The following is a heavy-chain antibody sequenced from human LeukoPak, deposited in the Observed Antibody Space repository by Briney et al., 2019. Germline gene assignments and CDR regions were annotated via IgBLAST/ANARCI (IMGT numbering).Heavy chain of an antibody. CDR3: ARDAVAGTEYYYYGMDV. Sequence: GGSLRLACAASGFRFSSYAMSWVRQAPGKGLEWVSAISGSGVSTYYADSVKGRFTVSRDNSKNTLYLQMNSLRAEDTAVYYCARDAVAGTEYYYYGMDVWGQGTTVTVSS. V-gene: IGHV3-23*01. CDR2: ISGSGVST. CDR1: GFRFSSYA. D-gene: IGHD6-19*01. J-gene: IGHJ6*02.